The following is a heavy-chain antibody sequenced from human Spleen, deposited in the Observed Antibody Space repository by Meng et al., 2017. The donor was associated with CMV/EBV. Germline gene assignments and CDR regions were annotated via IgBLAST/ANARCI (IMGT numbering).Heavy chain of an antibody. CDR2: INSDGSST. CDR3: AREYSGSYGVDY. Sequence: GESLKISCAASGFTFSSYSMNWVRQAPGKGLVWVSRINSDGSSTSYADSVKGRFTISRDNAKNTLYLQMNSLRAEDTAVYYCAREYSGSYGVDYWGQGTLVTVSS. CDR1: GFTFSSYS. D-gene: IGHD1-26*01. J-gene: IGHJ4*02. V-gene: IGHV3-74*01.